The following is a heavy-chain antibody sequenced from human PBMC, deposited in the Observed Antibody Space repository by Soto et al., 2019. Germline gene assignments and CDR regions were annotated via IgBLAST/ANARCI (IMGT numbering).Heavy chain of an antibody. CDR3: ARGTGIAAAEDYYYGMDV. J-gene: IGHJ6*02. D-gene: IGHD6-13*01. CDR2: IYYSGST. V-gene: IGHV4-59*01. CDR1: GGSIISYY. Sequence: SETLSLTCTVSGGSIISYYWSWILQPPWKGLEWIGYIYYSGSTNYNPSLKSRVTISVDTSKNQFSLKLSSVAAADTAVYYCARGTGIAAAEDYYYGMDVWGQGTTVTVSS.